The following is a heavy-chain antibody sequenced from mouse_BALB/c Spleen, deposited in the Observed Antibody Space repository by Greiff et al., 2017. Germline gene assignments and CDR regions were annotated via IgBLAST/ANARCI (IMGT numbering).Heavy chain of an antibody. D-gene: IGHD2-14*01. J-gene: IGHJ2*01. Sequence: VKLQESGAELVRPGTSVKVSCKASGYAFTNYLIEWVKQRPGQGLEWIGVINPGSGGTNYNEKFKGKATLTADKSSSTAYMQLSSLTSDDSAVYFCARSRRYDGFDYWGQGTTLTVSS. CDR3: ARSRRYDGFDY. CDR1: GYAFTNYL. V-gene: IGHV1-54*01. CDR2: INPGSGGT.